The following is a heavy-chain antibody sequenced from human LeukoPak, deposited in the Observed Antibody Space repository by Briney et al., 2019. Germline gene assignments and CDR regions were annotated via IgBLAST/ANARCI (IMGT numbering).Heavy chain of an antibody. Sequence: GGSLRLSCAASGFIFSDYNMNWVRQAPGKGLEWVSLIRWDGGSTYYADSVKGRFTISRDNSKNSLYLQMNSLRTEDTAFYYCARATQSYYYLDVWGTGTTVTVSS. CDR2: IRWDGGST. CDR3: ARATQSYYYLDV. D-gene: IGHD2-15*01. J-gene: IGHJ6*03. CDR1: GFIFSDYN. V-gene: IGHV3-43*01.